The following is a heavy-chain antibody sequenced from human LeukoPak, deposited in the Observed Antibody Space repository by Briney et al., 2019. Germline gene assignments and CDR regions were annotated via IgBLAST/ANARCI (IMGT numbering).Heavy chain of an antibody. D-gene: IGHD5-18*01. Sequence: GRSLRLSCAASGFTFSSYWMHWVRHTPGKGLVWVSRIKGDGSSTSYADSVKGRSTISRDNAKNTLYLQMNSLRAEDTAVYYCARDGYSFGHDFDYWGQGTLVTVSS. CDR3: ARDGYSFGHDFDY. CDR2: IKGDGSST. J-gene: IGHJ4*02. CDR1: GFTFSSYW. V-gene: IGHV3-74*01.